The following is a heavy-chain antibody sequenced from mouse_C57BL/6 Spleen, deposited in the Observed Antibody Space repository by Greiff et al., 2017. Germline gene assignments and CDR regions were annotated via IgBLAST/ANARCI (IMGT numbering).Heavy chain of an antibody. CDR2: ISSGGAYL. J-gene: IGHJ2*01. V-gene: IGHV5-9-1*02. CDR3: TRHYDYDEGYFDY. CDR1: GFTFSSYA. D-gene: IGHD2-4*01. Sequence: EVMLVESGEGLVKPGGSLKLSCAASGFTFSSYAMSWVRQTPEKRLEWVAYISSGGAYLYYADTVKGRFTISRDNARNTLYLQMSSLKSEDTAMYYCTRHYDYDEGYFDYWGQGTTLTVSS.